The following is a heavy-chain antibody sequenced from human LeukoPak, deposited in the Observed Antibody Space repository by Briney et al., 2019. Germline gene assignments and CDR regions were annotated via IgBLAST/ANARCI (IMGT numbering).Heavy chain of an antibody. D-gene: IGHD6-13*01. J-gene: IGHJ4*02. CDR3: AREDASSWDY. CDR1: GFTFSIYS. V-gene: IGHV3-21*01. Sequence: GGSLRLSCAASGFTFSIYSMDWVRQAPGKGLEWVSSISSSGSYIYYADSLKGRFTISRDNAKNSLYLQMNSLRAEDTTVYYCAREDASSWDYWGQGILVTVSS. CDR2: ISSSGSYI.